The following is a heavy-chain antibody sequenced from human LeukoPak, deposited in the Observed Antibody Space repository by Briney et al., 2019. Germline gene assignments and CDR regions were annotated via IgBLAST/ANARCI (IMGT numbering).Heavy chain of an antibody. Sequence: SETLSLTCAVYGGSFSGYYWSWIRQPPGKGLEWIGEINHSGSTNYNPSLKSRVTISVDTSKNQFSLKLSSVTAADTAVYYCARRRYSGYDLFDYWGQGTLVTVSS. J-gene: IGHJ4*02. D-gene: IGHD5-12*01. CDR2: INHSGST. V-gene: IGHV4-34*01. CDR1: GGSFSGYY. CDR3: ARRRYSGYDLFDY.